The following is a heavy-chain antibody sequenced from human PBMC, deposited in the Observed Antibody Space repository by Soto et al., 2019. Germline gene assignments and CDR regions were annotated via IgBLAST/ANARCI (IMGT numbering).Heavy chain of an antibody. CDR3: AKDSPVSGNYQDLDY. V-gene: IGHV3-33*06. J-gene: IGHJ4*02. CDR2: IWHDGKKI. CDR1: GFTFSNYG. Sequence: GGSLRLSCVASGFTFSNYGMHWVRQAPGKVPEWVAVIWHDGKKIYYADSVKGRFTISRDNSKSMLYLQMNSLRAEDTAVYYCAKDSPVSGNYQDLDYWGQGALVTVSS. D-gene: IGHD1-26*01.